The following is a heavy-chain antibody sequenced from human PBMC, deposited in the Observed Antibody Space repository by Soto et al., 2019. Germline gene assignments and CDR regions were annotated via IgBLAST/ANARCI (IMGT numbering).Heavy chain of an antibody. D-gene: IGHD2-15*01. CDR1: GGSVSGGSYY. V-gene: IGHV4-30-2*01. CDR3: ARGQVVAAQH. CDR2: IYHSGST. Sequence: SETLSLTCTVSGGSVSGGSYYWNRIRQPPGKGLEWIGYIYHSGSTYYNPSLKSRVTISVDRSKNQFSLKLSSVTAADTAVYYCARGQVVAAQHWGQGTLVTVSS. J-gene: IGHJ4*02.